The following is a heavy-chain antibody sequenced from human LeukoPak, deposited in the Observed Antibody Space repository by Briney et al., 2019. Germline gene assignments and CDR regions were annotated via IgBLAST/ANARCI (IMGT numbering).Heavy chain of an antibody. Sequence: ASVTVSCKASGYTFTGHYMHWVRQAPGQGFEWLGRVDSKSGGTNYAQKFQGRVTMTRDTSISTVYMQLISLRFDDTAVYYCAREMNYDDYRTSDYWGQGTLVTVSS. D-gene: IGHD4-17*01. J-gene: IGHJ4*02. CDR3: AREMNYDDYRTSDY. CDR2: VDSKSGGT. V-gene: IGHV1-2*02. CDR1: GYTFTGHY.